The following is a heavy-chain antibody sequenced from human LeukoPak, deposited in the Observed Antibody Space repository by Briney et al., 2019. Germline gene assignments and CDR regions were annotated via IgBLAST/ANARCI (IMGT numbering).Heavy chain of an antibody. J-gene: IGHJ6*03. CDR2: ISYDGTNK. CDR1: GLTVSIYT. V-gene: IGHV3-30*01. CDR3: ARDQGHYYYYMDV. Sequence: GGSLRLSCAASGLTVSIYTMHWVRQASGKGLEWVALISYDGTNKYYADSVKGRFTISRDNSKSTLYLQMNSLRAEDTAVYYCARDQGHYYYYMDVWGKGTTVTVSS.